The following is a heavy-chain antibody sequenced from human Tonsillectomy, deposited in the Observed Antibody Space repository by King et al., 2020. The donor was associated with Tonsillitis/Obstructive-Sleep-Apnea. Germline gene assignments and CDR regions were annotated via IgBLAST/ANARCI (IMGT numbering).Heavy chain of an antibody. Sequence: EVQLVESGGGLVQPGRSLRLSCVASGFTFEDYAMHWVRQAPGKGLEWVSGISWNSGNIGYADSVKGRFTISRDNAKNSLYLQMNSLRAEDTALYYCAKDKRTTHRIFDYWGQGTLVTVSS. D-gene: IGHD1-7*01. J-gene: IGHJ4*02. V-gene: IGHV3-9*01. CDR1: GFTFEDYA. CDR3: AKDKRTTHRIFDY. CDR2: ISWNSGNI.